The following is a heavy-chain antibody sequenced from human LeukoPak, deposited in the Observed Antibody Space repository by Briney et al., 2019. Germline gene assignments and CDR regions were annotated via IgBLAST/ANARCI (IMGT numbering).Heavy chain of an antibody. CDR3: AKVGRLITFGEGYYFDY. CDR1: GFTFSSYA. J-gene: IGHJ4*02. CDR2: ISGSGGST. Sequence: PGGSLRLSCAASGFTFSSYAMSWVRQAPGKGLEWVSAISGSGGSTYYADSVKGRFTISRDNSKNTLYLQMNSLRAEDTAVYYCAKVGRLITFGEGYYFDYWGQGTLVTVSS. D-gene: IGHD3-16*01. V-gene: IGHV3-23*01.